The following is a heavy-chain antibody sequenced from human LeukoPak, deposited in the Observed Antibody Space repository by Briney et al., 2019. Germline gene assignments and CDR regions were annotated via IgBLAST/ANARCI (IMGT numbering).Heavy chain of an antibody. CDR1: GDSISNYY. CDR2: IYTSGST. V-gene: IGHV4-4*07. CDR3: ARHSYNYYGLDV. J-gene: IGHJ6*02. D-gene: IGHD1-26*01. Sequence: PSETLSLTCTVSGDSISNYYWSWFRQPPGKGLNWIGRIYTSGSTNYNPSLKSRVTMSVDTSNNHLSLRLTSVTAADTALYYCARHSYNYYGLDVWGQGTTITVSS.